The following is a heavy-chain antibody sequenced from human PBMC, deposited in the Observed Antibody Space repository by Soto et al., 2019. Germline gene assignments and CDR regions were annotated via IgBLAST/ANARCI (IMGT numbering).Heavy chain of an antibody. V-gene: IGHV4-39*01. D-gene: IGHD5-12*01. CDR2: IYYSGST. CDR1: GGSISIYY. CDR3: AGHSIGYSGYVRDY. Sequence: PSDTLYLNSTVSGGSISIYYWGWIRQPPGKGLEWIGSIYYSGSTYYNPSLKSRVTISVDTSKNQFSLKLSSVTAAESAVYYCAGHSIGYSGYVRDYWVKGTLVIGSS. J-gene: IGHJ4*02.